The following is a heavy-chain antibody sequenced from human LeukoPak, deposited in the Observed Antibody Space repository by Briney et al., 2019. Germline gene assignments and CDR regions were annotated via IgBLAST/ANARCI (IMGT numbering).Heavy chain of an antibody. CDR3: ARRDSSGWYGLFGMDV. J-gene: IGHJ6*04. V-gene: IGHV3-74*01. CDR1: GFTFSGYC. CDR2: INSVGGST. Sequence: GRSLRLSCAAFGFTFSGYCMHWVRQAPGKGLVWVSRINSVGGSTSYADSVKGRFTTSRDNAKNTLYLQMDSVRAEDTAVYYCARRDSSGWYGLFGMDVWGKGNTVTVSS. D-gene: IGHD6-19*01.